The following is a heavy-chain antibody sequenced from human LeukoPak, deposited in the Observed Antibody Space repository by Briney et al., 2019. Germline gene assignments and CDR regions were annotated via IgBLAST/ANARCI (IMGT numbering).Heavy chain of an antibody. CDR2: ISPSGGIT. V-gene: IGHV3-23*01. CDR3: AKHARITMIVVVITGGYYFDY. Sequence: GGSLRLSCGASGFTFSSHGMNWVRQAPGKGLEWVSGISPSGGITYYTDSVKGRFTISRDNSKNTVSLQMNSLRGEDTAVYYCAKHARITMIVVVITGGYYFDYWGQGTLVTVSS. J-gene: IGHJ4*02. D-gene: IGHD3-22*01. CDR1: GFTFSSHG.